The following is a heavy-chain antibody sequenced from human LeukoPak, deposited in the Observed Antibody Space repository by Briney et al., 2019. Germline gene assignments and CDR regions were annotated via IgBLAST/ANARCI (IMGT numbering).Heavy chain of an antibody. CDR3: ARLVWHYDSSGYYTLPSWYYGMDV. CDR1: GGSISSSSYY. CDR2: IYYSGST. V-gene: IGHV4-39*01. J-gene: IGHJ6*02. Sequence: SETLSLTCTVSGGSISSSSYYWGWIRQPPGKGLEGIGSIYYSGSTYYNPSLKSRVTISVDTSKNQFSLKLSSVTAADTAVYYCARLVWHYDSSGYYTLPSWYYGMDVWGQGTTVTVSS. D-gene: IGHD3-22*01.